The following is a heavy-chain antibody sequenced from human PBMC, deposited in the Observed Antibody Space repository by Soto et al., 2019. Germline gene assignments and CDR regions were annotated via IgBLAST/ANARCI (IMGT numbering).Heavy chain of an antibody. CDR1: GYTFTGYY. CDR3: ARDRGITMIVVVPIPFDP. CDR2: INPNSGGT. D-gene: IGHD3-22*01. J-gene: IGHJ5*02. V-gene: IGHV1-2*02. Sequence: GASVKVSCKASGYTFTGYYIHWVRQAPGQGLEWMGWINPNSGGTNYVQKFQGRVTMTRDTSISTAYMELSRLRSDDTAVYYCARDRGITMIVVVPIPFDPWGQGTLVTVS.